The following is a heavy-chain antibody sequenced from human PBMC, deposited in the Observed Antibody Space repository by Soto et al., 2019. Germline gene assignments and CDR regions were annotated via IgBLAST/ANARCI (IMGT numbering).Heavy chain of an antibody. CDR1: GDSVSSNSAA. D-gene: IGHD4-17*01. CDR3: ARDYGDYGYYYYGMDV. CDR2: TYYRSKWYN. V-gene: IGHV6-1*01. Sequence: SQTLSLTCVISGDSVSSNSAAWNWIRQSPSRGLEWLGRTYYRSKWYNDYAVSVKSRITINPDTSKNQFSLQLNSVTPEDTAVYYCARDYGDYGYYYYGMDVWGQGTTVTVSS. J-gene: IGHJ6*02.